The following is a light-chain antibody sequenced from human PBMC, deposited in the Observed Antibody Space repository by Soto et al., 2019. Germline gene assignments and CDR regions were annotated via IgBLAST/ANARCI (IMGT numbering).Light chain of an antibody. V-gene: IGKV3-20*01. CDR2: GAS. CDR1: QSVSSSY. J-gene: IGKJ1*01. Sequence: EIVLTQSPGTLSLSPGERATLSCRASQSVSSSYLAWYQRKPGQAPRLLIYGASSRATGIPDRFSGSGSGTDLTLTISRLEPEDFAGYYCQQYGSSPGTFGQGTKVEIK. CDR3: QQYGSSPGT.